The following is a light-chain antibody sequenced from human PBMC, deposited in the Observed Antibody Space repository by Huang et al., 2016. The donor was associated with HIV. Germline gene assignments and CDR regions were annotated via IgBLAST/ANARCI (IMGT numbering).Light chain of an antibody. CDR1: QSLSSSY. CDR2: DAS. Sequence: EIVLTQSPATLSLSPGERATLSCGASQSLSSSYLSWYQQKPGLAPRLLIYDASNRATGIPDRFSGSGSGTDFTLTISRLEPEDFAVDYCQQYGSAPLTFGGGTKVEIK. CDR3: QQYGSAPLT. J-gene: IGKJ4*01. V-gene: IGKV3D-20*01.